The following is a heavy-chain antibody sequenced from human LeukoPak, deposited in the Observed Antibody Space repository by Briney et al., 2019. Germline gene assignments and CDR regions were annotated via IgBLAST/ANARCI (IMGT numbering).Heavy chain of an antibody. CDR1: VYTFTSYY. D-gene: IGHD6-19*01. Sequence: ASVKVSCKASVYTFTSYYIHCVRQAPGQGLEWMEIINPSGGSTSYAQKLQGRVTMTRDMTTSTVYMGQNTLRSEDTAVYFCAIRGESAVAGSLWYFDLWGRRTLVTVSS. CDR2: INPSGGST. V-gene: IGHV1-46*01. CDR3: AIRGESAVAGSLWYFDL. J-gene: IGHJ2*01.